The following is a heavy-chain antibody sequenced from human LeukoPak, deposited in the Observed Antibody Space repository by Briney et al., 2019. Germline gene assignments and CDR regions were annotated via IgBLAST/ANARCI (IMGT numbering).Heavy chain of an antibody. CDR1: GFTFRNYY. CDR3: ARVYSSGPFDY. Sequence: GRSLRLSCAASGFTFRNYYMHWVRQAPGKGLEWVAVISLDGNNKYYADSVKGRFTISRDNSKNTLYLQMNSLRAEDTAVYYCARVYSSGPFDYWGQGTLVTVSS. D-gene: IGHD6-19*01. J-gene: IGHJ4*02. CDR2: ISLDGNNK. V-gene: IGHV3-30-3*01.